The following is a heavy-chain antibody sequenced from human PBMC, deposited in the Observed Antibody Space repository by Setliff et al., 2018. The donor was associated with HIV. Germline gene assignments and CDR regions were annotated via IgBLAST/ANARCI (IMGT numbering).Heavy chain of an antibody. CDR2: IYTSGST. V-gene: IGHV4-61*09. CDR1: GGSISSGSSY. CDR3: ARLLGPFDY. J-gene: IGHJ4*02. D-gene: IGHD1-26*01. Sequence: SETLSLTCTVSGGSISSGSSYWSWIRQPAGKGLEWIGHIYTSGSTSYNPSLKSRVTMSVNTSKNQFSLRLTSVTAADTAVYYCARLLGPFDYWGQGTLVTVSS.